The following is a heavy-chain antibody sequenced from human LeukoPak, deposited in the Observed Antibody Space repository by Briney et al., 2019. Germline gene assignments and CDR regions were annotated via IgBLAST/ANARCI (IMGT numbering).Heavy chain of an antibody. J-gene: IGHJ4*02. V-gene: IGHV1-2*02. Sequence: GASVKVSCKASVYTFTGYYMHWVRQAPGQGLEWMGWINPNSGGTNYAQKFQGRVTITRDTSISTAYMDLSRLRSDHTAVYYCASGGRGYDSSGYYYNWGQGTLVTVSS. D-gene: IGHD3-22*01. CDR1: VYTFTGYY. CDR3: ASGGRGYDSSGYYYN. CDR2: INPNSGGT.